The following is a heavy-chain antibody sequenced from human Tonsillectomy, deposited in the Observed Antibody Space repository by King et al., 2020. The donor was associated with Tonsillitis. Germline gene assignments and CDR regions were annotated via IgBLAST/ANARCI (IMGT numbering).Heavy chain of an antibody. CDR2: IDWDDEK. CDR3: TRYQAGSNWFDP. D-gene: IGHD3-10*01. CDR1: GFSLSTDEMR. V-gene: IGHV2-70*04. Sequence: TLKESGPALVKPTQTLTLTCTFSGFSLSTDEMRVSWVRQPPGKALEWLARIDWDDEKFYSTSLKTRLTIFRDTSKNQVVLGMTNMDPGDTATYYCTRYQAGSNWFDPWGRGTLVTVSS. J-gene: IGHJ5*02.